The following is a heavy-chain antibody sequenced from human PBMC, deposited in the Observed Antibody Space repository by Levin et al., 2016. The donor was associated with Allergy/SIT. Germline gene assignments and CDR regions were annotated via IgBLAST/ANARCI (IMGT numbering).Heavy chain of an antibody. D-gene: IGHD5/OR15-5a*01. J-gene: IGHJ3*02. CDR2: IYSGGST. CDR1: GFTVSSNY. Sequence: GESLKISCAASGFTVSSNYMSWVRQAPGKGLEWVSVIYSGGSTYYADSVKGRFTISRDNSKNTLYLQMNSLRAEDTAVYYCARVRLVDAFDIWGQGTMVTSLQ. V-gene: IGHV3-66*01. CDR3: ARVRLVDAFDI.